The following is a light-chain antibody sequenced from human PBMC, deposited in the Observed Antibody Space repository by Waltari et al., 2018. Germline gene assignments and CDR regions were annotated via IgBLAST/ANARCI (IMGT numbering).Light chain of an antibody. Sequence: QSALTQPASVSGSPGQSITSPCTGIVSAIAGSDVVSWYQHHPGKAPQVIIYDVTNRPAGISDRSSASKSAKTASLTISGLQPEDEGGCYCTSQTVDGVGLFGGGTQVTVL. CDR3: TSQTVDGVGL. CDR1: VSAIAGSDV. CDR2: DVT. J-gene: IGLJ3*02. V-gene: IGLV2-14*03.